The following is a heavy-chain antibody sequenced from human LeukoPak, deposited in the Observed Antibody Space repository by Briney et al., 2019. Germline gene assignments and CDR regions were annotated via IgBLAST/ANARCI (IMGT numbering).Heavy chain of an antibody. CDR3: AKDIATGNRLNYFDY. V-gene: IGHV3-9*01. J-gene: IGHJ4*02. CDR2: ISWNSGSI. CDR1: GFTFDDYA. Sequence: GRSLRLSCAASGFTFDDYAMHWVRQAPGKGLEWVSGISWNSGSIGYADSVKGRFTISRDNAKNSLYLQMNSLRAEDTALYYCAKDIATGNRLNYFDYWGQGTLVTVSS. D-gene: IGHD1-14*01.